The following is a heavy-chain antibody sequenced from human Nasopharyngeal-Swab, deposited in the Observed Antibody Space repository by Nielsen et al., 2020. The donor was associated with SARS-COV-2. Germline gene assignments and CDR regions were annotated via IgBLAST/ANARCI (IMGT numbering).Heavy chain of an antibody. J-gene: IGHJ6*02. Sequence: SVKVSCKASGGTFSSYAISWVRQAPGQGLEWMGGIIPILGIANYAQKFQGRVTITADKSTSTAYMELSSLRSEDTAVYYCAREYGIVVVPAATGGMDVWGQGTTVTAP. CDR1: GGTFSSYA. V-gene: IGHV1-69*10. CDR2: IIPILGIA. CDR3: AREYGIVVVPAATGGMDV. D-gene: IGHD2-2*01.